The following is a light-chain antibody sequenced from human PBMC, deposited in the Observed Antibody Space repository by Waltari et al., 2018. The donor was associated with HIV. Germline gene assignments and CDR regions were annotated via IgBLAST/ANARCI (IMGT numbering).Light chain of an antibody. Sequence: EIVMTQSPATLSVSPGARATLPCRASQGVSTSSAWYQQKPGQPPRLLFYEASTRASGVPARFSGSGSGTEFTLTISSLQSEDFAVYYCQQYSNWPLTFGGGTKVEI. CDR2: EAS. V-gene: IGKV3-15*01. J-gene: IGKJ4*01. CDR1: QGVSTS. CDR3: QQYSNWPLT.